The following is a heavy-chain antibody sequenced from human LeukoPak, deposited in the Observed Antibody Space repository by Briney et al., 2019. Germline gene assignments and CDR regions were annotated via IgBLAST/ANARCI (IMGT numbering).Heavy chain of an antibody. CDR1: GYTFTSYG. CDR3: ARDGELTGEGAFDI. V-gene: IGHV1-18*01. CDR2: VSAYNGNT. D-gene: IGHD7-27*01. Sequence: ASVKVSCKASGYTFTSYGISWVRQAPGQGLEWMGWVSAYNGNTNYAQKLQGRVTMTTDTSTSTAYMELRSLRSDDTAVYYCARDGELTGEGAFDIWGQGTMVTVSS. J-gene: IGHJ3*02.